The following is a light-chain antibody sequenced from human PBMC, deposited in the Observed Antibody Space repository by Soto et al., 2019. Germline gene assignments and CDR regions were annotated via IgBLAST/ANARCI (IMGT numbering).Light chain of an antibody. Sequence: DIQMTQSPSSLSASVGDRVTITCRASQSISSYLNWYQQKPGKAPKLLIYAASSLQSGAPSRFSGSGSGTDFTLTISSLQPEDFATYYCQQSYSTPHFGGGTKVDIK. J-gene: IGKJ4*01. CDR1: QSISSY. CDR2: AAS. CDR3: QQSYSTPH. V-gene: IGKV1-39*01.